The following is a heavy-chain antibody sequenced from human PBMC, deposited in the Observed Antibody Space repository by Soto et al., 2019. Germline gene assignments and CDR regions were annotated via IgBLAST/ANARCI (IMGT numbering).Heavy chain of an antibody. V-gene: IGHV3-7*04. CDR3: ARAHLGYCSSTSCYAWFDP. CDR2: IKQDGSEK. Sequence: GGSLRLSCAASGFTFSSYWMSWVRQAPGKGLEWVANIKQDGSEKYYVDSVKGRFTISRDNAKNSLYLQMNSLRAEDTAVYYCARAHLGYCSSTSCYAWFDPWGQGTLVTVSS. CDR1: GFTFSSYW. J-gene: IGHJ5*02. D-gene: IGHD2-2*03.